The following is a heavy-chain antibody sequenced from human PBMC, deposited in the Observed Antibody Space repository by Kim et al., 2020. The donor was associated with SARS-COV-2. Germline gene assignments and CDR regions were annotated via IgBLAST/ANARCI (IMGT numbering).Heavy chain of an antibody. CDR1: GYTFTSYY. CDR3: ARVLGWLSANGNDAFDI. Sequence: ASVKVSCKASGYTFTSYYMHWVRQAPGQGLEWMGIINPSGGSTSYAQKFQGRVTMTRDTSTSTVYMELSSLRSEDTAVYYCARVLGWLSANGNDAFDIWGQGTMVTVSS. D-gene: IGHD3-3*01. CDR2: INPSGGST. J-gene: IGHJ3*02. V-gene: IGHV1-46*01.